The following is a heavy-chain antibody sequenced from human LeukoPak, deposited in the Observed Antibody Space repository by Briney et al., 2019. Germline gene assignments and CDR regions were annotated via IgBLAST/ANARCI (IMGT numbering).Heavy chain of an antibody. CDR2: INSDGSST. J-gene: IGHJ3*02. V-gene: IGHV3-74*01. D-gene: IGHD3-22*01. Sequence: GGSLRLSCAASGFTFSSHWMHWVRQAPGKGLVWVSRINSDGSSTSYADSVKGRFTISRDNAKNTLYLQMNSLRAEDTAVYYCARVDYYDSNAFDIWGQGTMVTVSS. CDR3: ARVDYYDSNAFDI. CDR1: GFTFSSHW.